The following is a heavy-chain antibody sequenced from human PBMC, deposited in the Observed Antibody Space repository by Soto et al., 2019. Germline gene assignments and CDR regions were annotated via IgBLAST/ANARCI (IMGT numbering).Heavy chain of an antibody. J-gene: IGHJ4*02. V-gene: IGHV1-18*01. D-gene: IGHD6-19*01. CDR1: RYTCTSYG. CDR2: ISAYNGNT. CDR3: ERQRAVAGFDY. Sequence: DSLKVSCKASRYTCTSYGISWVRQAPGQGLEWMGWISAYNGNTNYAQKLQGRVTMTTDTSTSTEHMELRSLTSDDQAVYYSERQRAVAGFDYWGQATLVYVSS.